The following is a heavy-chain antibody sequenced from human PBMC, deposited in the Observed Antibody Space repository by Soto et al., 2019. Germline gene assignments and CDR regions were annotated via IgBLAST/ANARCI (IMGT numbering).Heavy chain of an antibody. CDR2: ISSNGGST. J-gene: IGHJ5*02. D-gene: IGHD3-9*01. CDR1: GFTFSSYA. CDR3: ARGTPYDILTGSWFDP. Sequence: GGSLRLSCAASGFTFSSYAMHWVRQAPGKGLEYVSAISSNGGSTYYANSVKGRFTISRDNSKNTLYLQMGSLRAEDMAVYYCARGTPYDILTGSWFDPWGQGTLVTVSS. V-gene: IGHV3-64*01.